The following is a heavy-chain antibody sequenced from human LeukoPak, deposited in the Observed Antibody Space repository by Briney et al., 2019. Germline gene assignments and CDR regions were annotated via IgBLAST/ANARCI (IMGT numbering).Heavy chain of an antibody. V-gene: IGHV4-59*01. Sequence: KPSETLSLTCTGSGGSIRSYYWSWIRQPPGKGLEWIGYIYYSGSTNYNPSLKSGVTISVETSKNQFSLNLSSVTAADTAVYYCARVLPYSSGWGVDYWGQGTLVTVSS. CDR1: GGSIRSYY. CDR2: IYYSGST. J-gene: IGHJ4*02. D-gene: IGHD6-19*01. CDR3: ARVLPYSSGWGVDY.